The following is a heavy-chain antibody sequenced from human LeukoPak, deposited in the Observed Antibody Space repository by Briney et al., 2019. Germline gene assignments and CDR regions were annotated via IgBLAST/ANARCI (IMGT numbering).Heavy chain of an antibody. CDR2: IRQDGSEK. CDR3: ARLSAMVRGPEDIFYFEY. V-gene: IGHV3-7*01. CDR1: GFTFSSDW. J-gene: IGHJ4*02. D-gene: IGHD3-10*01. Sequence: GGSLRLSCAASGFTFSSDWMIWVRQAPGKGLEWVANIRQDGSEKYYADSVKGRFTISRDIAKQSVFLQMNSLRAEDTALYYCARLSAMVRGPEDIFYFEYWGLGTLVTVSS.